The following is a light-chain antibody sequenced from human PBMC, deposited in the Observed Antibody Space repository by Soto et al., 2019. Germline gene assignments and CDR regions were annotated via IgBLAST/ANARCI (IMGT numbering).Light chain of an antibody. CDR2: GAS. J-gene: IGKJ1*01. CDR3: QQYGISPRT. CDR1: QSVSSSY. Sequence: EIVLTQSPGTLSLSPGERATLSCRASQSVSSSYLAWYQQKPGQAPRLLIYGASSRATGITDRFSGSGSGTDFTLTISRLEPEDCAVYYCQQYGISPRTFGQGTKVEIK. V-gene: IGKV3-20*01.